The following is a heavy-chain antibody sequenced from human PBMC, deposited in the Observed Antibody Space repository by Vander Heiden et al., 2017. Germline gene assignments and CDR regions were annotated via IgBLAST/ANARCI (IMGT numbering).Heavy chain of an antibody. V-gene: IGHV3-30-3*01. J-gene: IGHJ4*02. CDR2: ISYDGSNK. CDR1: GFTFSSYA. CDR3: ASLPTIAARRSFDY. D-gene: IGHD6-6*01. Sequence: QVQLVESGGGVVRPGGSLRLSCAPSGFTFSSYAMHWVRQAPGKGLEWVAVISYDGSNKYYADSVKGRFTISRDNSKNTLYLQMNSLRAEDTAVYYCASLPTIAARRSFDYWGQGTLVTVSS.